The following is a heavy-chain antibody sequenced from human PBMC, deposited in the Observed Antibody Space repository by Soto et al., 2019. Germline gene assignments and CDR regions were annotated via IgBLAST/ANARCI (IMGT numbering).Heavy chain of an antibody. CDR1: GFTFSSYG. CDR2: ISYDGSNK. D-gene: IGHD3-3*01. J-gene: IGHJ6*02. CDR3: AKAVGTRGFWSGYAYYGMDV. Sequence: GGSLRLSCAASGFTFSSYGMHWVRQAPGKGLEWVAVISYDGSNKYYADSVKGRFTISRDNSKNTLYLQMNSLRAEDTAVYYCAKAVGTRGFWSGYAYYGMDVWGQGTTVTVSS. V-gene: IGHV3-30*18.